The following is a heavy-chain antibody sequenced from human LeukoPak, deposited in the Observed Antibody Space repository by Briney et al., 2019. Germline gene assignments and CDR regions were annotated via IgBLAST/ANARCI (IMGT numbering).Heavy chain of an antibody. CDR3: ARDPLKRAFDI. CDR2: VSYDESSI. CDR1: GFTFSTYG. Sequence: PGGSLRLSCAASGFTFSTYGMHWVRQAPGKGLEWVAVVSYDESSIYYAGSVKGRFTISRDNAKNSLYLQMNSLRAEDTAVYYCARDPLKRAFDIWGQGTMVTVSS. J-gene: IGHJ3*02. V-gene: IGHV3-30*03.